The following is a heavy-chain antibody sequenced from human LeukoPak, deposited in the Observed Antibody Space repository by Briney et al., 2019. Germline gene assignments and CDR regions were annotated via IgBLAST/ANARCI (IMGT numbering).Heavy chain of an antibody. Sequence: GGSLRLSCAASGFTFSSYAMSWVRQAPGKGLEWVSAISGSGGSTYYADSVKGRFTISRDNSKNTLYLQMNSLRAEDTALYYCAKDIISGLSRPLGAFDIWGQGTMVTVSS. J-gene: IGHJ3*02. V-gene: IGHV3-23*01. D-gene: IGHD3-10*01. CDR2: ISGSGGST. CDR3: AKDIISGLSRPLGAFDI. CDR1: GFTFSSYA.